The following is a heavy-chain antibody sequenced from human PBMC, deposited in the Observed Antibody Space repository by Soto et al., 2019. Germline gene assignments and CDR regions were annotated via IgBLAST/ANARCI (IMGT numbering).Heavy chain of an antibody. Sequence: SETLSLTCAVYGGSFSGYYWSWIRQPPGKGLEWIGEINHSGSTNYNPSLKSRVTISVDTSKNQFSLKLSSVTAADTAVYYCARGIRYSGYLDINWFDPWGQGTLVTVSS. D-gene: IGHD5-12*01. V-gene: IGHV4-34*01. J-gene: IGHJ5*02. CDR1: GGSFSGYY. CDR3: ARGIRYSGYLDINWFDP. CDR2: INHSGST.